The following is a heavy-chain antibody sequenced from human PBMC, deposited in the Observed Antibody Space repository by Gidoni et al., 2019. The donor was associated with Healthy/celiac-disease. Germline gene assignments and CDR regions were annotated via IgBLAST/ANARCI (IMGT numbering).Heavy chain of an antibody. CDR1: GGSISSGGYY. CDR2: IYYSGST. CDR3: ARVRNFSGYAIDY. D-gene: IGHD5-12*01. Sequence: QVQLQESGPGLVKPSQTLSPTCTVSGGSISSGGYYWSWLRQHPGKGLEWIGYIYYSGSTYYNPSLKSRVTISVDTSKNQFSLKLSSVTAADTAVYYCARVRNFSGYAIDYRGQGTLVTVSS. V-gene: IGHV4-31*03. J-gene: IGHJ4*02.